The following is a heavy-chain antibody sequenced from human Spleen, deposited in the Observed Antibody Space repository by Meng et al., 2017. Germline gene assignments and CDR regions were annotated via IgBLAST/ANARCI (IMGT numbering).Heavy chain of an antibody. J-gene: IGHJ4*02. V-gene: IGHV3-30-3*01. D-gene: IGHD7-27*01. Sequence: QVQLVESGGGVVQPGRSLRLYCAASGFTFSSYAMHWVRQAPGKGLEWVAVISYDGSNKYYADSVKGRFTISRDNSKNTLYLQMNSLRVEDAAVYYCATYTQTGASWDYWGQGTLVTVSS. CDR1: GFTFSSYA. CDR2: ISYDGSNK. CDR3: ATYTQTGASWDY.